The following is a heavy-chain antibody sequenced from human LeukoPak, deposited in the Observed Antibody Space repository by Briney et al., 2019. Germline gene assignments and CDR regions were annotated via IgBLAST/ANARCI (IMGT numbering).Heavy chain of an antibody. CDR3: GRPAPAVSGWGRAFDI. Sequence: PSETLSLTCTVSGGSISSSNSYWGWIRQPPGKGLEWIGSMSYSGSTYYSPSLKSRVTISVDTSKNQFSLKLNSVTAADTAVYYCGRPAPAVSGWGRAFDIWGQGTVVTVSS. CDR1: GGSISSSNSY. CDR2: MSYSGST. J-gene: IGHJ3*02. D-gene: IGHD6-19*01. V-gene: IGHV4-39*01.